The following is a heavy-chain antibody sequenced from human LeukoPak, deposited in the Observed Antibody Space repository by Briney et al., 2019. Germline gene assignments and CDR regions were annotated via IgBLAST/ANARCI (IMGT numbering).Heavy chain of an antibody. J-gene: IGHJ6*04. CDR3: AKAPGYPAGTPLRYYYGMDV. CDR1: GFTFSSYG. D-gene: IGHD6-13*01. CDR2: ISYDGSNK. V-gene: IGHV3-30*18. Sequence: GGSLRLSCAASGFTFSSYGMHWVRQAPGKGLEWVAVISYDGSNKYYADSVRGRFTISRDNSKNTLYLQMNSLRAEDTAVYYCAKAPGYPAGTPLRYYYGMDVWGKGTTVTVSS.